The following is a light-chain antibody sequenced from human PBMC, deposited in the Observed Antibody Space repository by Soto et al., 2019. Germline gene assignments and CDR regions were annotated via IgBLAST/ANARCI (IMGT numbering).Light chain of an antibody. Sequence: DIQMTQSPSSLSASVGDRVTITCRASQGISNYLAWYQQKPGKVPKLLIYAASTLQSGVPSRFSGCGSGTDFTLTISSLQPEDVATYYCQKYNSAPLTFGPENRVDIK. CDR2: AAS. V-gene: IGKV1-27*01. CDR1: QGISNY. J-gene: IGKJ3*01. CDR3: QKYNSAPLT.